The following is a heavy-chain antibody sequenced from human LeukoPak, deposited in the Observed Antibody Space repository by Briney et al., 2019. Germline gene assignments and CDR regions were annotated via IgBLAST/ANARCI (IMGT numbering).Heavy chain of an antibody. Sequence: ASVKVSCKASGYTFTSYDINWVRQATGQGPEWMGWMNPNSGNTGYAQKFQGRVTMTRNTSISTAYMELSSLRSEDTAVYYCARRLRRGYSYGYGSDYWGQGTLVTVSS. CDR2: MNPNSGNT. CDR3: ARRLRRGYSYGYGSDY. J-gene: IGHJ4*02. V-gene: IGHV1-8*01. D-gene: IGHD5-18*01. CDR1: GYTFTSYD.